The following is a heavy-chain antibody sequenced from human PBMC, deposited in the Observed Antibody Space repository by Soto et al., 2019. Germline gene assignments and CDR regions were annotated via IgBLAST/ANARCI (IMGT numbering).Heavy chain of an antibody. CDR1: GFTFSSYG. Sequence: PGGALRLSCAASGFTFSSYGMHWVRQAPGKGLEWVAVIWYDGSNKYYADSVKGRFTISRDNSKNTLYLQMNSLRAEDTAVYYCARDPNYDILTGYSTYYYYYYMDVWGKGTTVTVSS. J-gene: IGHJ6*03. D-gene: IGHD3-9*01. CDR3: ARDPNYDILTGYSTYYYYYYMDV. V-gene: IGHV3-33*01. CDR2: IWYDGSNK.